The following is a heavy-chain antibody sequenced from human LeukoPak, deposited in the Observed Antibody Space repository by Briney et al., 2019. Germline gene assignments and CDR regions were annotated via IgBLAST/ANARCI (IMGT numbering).Heavy chain of an antibody. D-gene: IGHD2-15*01. CDR3: AKRWSYYFDY. V-gene: IGHV3-23*01. J-gene: IGHJ4*02. CDR1: GFSFSTCA. CDR2: ISGSGGTT. Sequence: GGSLRLSCAASGFSFSTCAMSWVRQAPGKGLEWVSAISGSGGTTYYADPVKGRFTISRDNSKNTLYLQMNSLRAEDTAVYYCAKRWSYYFDYWGQGTLVTVSS.